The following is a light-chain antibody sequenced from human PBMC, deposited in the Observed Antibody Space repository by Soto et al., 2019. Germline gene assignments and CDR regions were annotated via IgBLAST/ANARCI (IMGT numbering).Light chain of an antibody. V-gene: IGLV1-40*01. CDR2: GNS. Sequence: QYVLTQPPSVSGAPGQRVTISCTGSSSNIGAGYDVHWYQQLPGTAPKLLIYGNSNRPSGVPDRFSGSKSGTSAPLAITGLQAEDDADYYFQSYDSSLSGGVFGGGTKLTVL. CDR1: SSNIGAGYD. CDR3: QSYDSSLSGGV. J-gene: IGLJ3*02.